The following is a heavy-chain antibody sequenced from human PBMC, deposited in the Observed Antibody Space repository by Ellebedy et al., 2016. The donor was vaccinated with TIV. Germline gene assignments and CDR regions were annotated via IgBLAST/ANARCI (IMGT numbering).Heavy chain of an antibody. CDR2: IYPGDSDT. CDR1: GYNFISSW. Sequence: GESLKISCQGSGYNFISSWIVWVRQMPGKGLEWMGIIYPGDSDTRYSPSFQGQVTISADKSISTAYLQWSSLKASDTAMYYCARQAQVPTITAEYWYFDLWGRGTLVTVSS. J-gene: IGHJ2*01. V-gene: IGHV5-51*01. D-gene: IGHD5-24*01. CDR3: ARQAQVPTITAEYWYFDL.